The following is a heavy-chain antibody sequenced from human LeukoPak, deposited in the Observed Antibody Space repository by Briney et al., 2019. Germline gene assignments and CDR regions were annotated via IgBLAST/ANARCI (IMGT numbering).Heavy chain of an antibody. CDR3: ARAPRITMVRGVIYWFDP. CDR2: MNPNSGNT. CDR1: GYTFTSYD. J-gene: IGHJ5*02. Sequence: ASLKVSCKASGYTFTSYDINWVRQATGQGLEWMGWMNPNSGNTGYAQKFQGRVTITRNTSISTAYMELSSLRSEDTAVYYCARAPRITMVRGVIYWFDPWGQGTLVTVSS. V-gene: IGHV1-8*03. D-gene: IGHD3-10*01.